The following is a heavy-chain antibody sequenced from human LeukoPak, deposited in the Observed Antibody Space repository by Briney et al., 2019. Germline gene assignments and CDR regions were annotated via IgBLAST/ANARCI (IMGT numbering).Heavy chain of an antibody. CDR1: GGSFGSYF. J-gene: IGHJ4*02. Sequence: SETLSLTCAVFGGSFGSYFWSWIRQSPGKGLEWIGEINHSGSTNYNPSLKSRVTISLGTSKNQFSLRLSSVTAADTAVYYCTYSGSNYPDYWGQGTLVTVSS. CDR2: INHSGST. V-gene: IGHV4-34*01. CDR3: TYSGSNYPDY. D-gene: IGHD1-26*01.